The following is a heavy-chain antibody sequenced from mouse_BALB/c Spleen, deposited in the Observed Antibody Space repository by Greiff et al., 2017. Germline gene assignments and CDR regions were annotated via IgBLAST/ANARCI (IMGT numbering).Heavy chain of an antibody. CDR2: IAPGSGST. J-gene: IGHJ2*01. V-gene: IGHV1S41*01. CDR1: GYTFTSYW. Sequence: DLVKPGASVKLSCKASGYTFTSYWINWIQQRPGQGLEWIGRIAPGSGSTYYNEMFKGKATLTVDTSSSTAYIQLSSLSSEDSAVYFCAREGTTARYYFDYWGQGTTLTVSS. D-gene: IGHD1-2*01. CDR3: AREGTTARYYFDY.